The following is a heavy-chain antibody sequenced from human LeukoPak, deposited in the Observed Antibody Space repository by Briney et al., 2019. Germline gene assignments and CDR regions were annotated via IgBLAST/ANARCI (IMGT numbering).Heavy chain of an antibody. CDR2: ISYDGSNK. J-gene: IGHJ2*01. Sequence: PGGSLRLSCAASGFTFSSYSMNWVRQAPGKGLEWVAVISYDGSNKYYADSVKGRFTISRDNSKNTLYLQMNSLRAEDTAVYYCAKDQYGDSYWYFDLWGRGTLVTVSS. V-gene: IGHV3-30*18. D-gene: IGHD4-17*01. CDR3: AKDQYGDSYWYFDL. CDR1: GFTFSSYS.